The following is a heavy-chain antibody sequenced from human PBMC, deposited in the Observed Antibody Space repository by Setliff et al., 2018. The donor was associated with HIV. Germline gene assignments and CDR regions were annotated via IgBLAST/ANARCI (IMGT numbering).Heavy chain of an antibody. CDR3: ARHSHYDRSGYYYHKMPDDAFDI. D-gene: IGHD3-22*01. V-gene: IGHV5-51*01. Sequence: GESLKISCKASGYSFTTYWIGWVRQMPGKGLEWMGIIYPGDSDTRYSPSFQGQVTISADKSISTAFLQWSSLKASDTAMYYCARHSHYDRSGYYYHKMPDDAFDIWGLGTMVTVSS. J-gene: IGHJ3*02. CDR1: GYSFTTYW. CDR2: IYPGDSDT.